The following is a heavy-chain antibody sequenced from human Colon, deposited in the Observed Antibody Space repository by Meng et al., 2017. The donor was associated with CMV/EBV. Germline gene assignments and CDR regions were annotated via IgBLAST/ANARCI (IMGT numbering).Heavy chain of an antibody. Sequence: GGPLRLSCAASGFTFDDYAMHWVRQAPGKGLEWVSGISWNSGSIGYADSVKGRFTISRDNAKNSLYLQMNSLRAEDAAVYYCARRPLGFCSSMSCQPLWYFDLWGRDTLVTVSS. J-gene: IGHJ2*01. CDR1: GFTFDDYA. CDR3: ARRPLGFCSSMSCQPLWYFDL. D-gene: IGHD2-2*01. V-gene: IGHV3-9*01. CDR2: ISWNSGSI.